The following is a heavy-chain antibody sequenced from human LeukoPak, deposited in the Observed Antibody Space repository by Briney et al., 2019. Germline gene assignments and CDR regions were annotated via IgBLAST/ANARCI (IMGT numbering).Heavy chain of an antibody. D-gene: IGHD6-25*01. CDR1: GFTFSSAW. CDR3: TTAEDGL. Sequence: PGGSLRLSCAASGFTFSSAWMTWVRQAPGQGLDWVGRIKARADGGTAEYAATVKGRFTISRDDSKDTLYLQMNSLITEDTGVYYCTTAEDGLWGQGTMVTVSS. CDR2: IKARADGGTA. J-gene: IGHJ3*01. V-gene: IGHV3-15*01.